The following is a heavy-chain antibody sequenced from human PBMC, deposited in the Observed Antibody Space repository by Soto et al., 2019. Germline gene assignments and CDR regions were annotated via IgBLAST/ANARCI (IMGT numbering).Heavy chain of an antibody. V-gene: IGHV4-59*01. CDR3: VRESSRGWFDP. CDR2: IFYSGTT. D-gene: IGHD3-16*01. Sequence: SETLSLTCTVSNDSISSYYWSWIRQPPGKGLEWIGYIFYSGTTNYNPSLKSRVTISVDRSKSQFSLKLTSVTAADTAVYYCVRESSRGWFDPWGQGTLVTVSS. CDR1: NDSISSYY. J-gene: IGHJ5*02.